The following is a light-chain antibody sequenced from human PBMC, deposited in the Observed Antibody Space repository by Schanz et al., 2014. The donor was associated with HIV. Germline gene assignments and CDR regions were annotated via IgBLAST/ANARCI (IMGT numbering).Light chain of an antibody. CDR2: AAT. CDR1: QNITDH. V-gene: IGKV1-39*01. Sequence: DIQMAQSPSSLSASLGDRVAITCRASQNITDHLTWYQQKTGRPPKLLIYAATVLHPGVPSRFSGSGSGIDFTLTITNLQPEDFALYFCQQSFTTPSITFGQGTRLEIK. J-gene: IGKJ5*01. CDR3: QQSFTTPSIT.